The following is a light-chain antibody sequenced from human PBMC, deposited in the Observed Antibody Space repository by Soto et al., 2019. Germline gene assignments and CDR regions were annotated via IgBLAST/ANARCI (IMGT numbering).Light chain of an antibody. CDR3: LQDYNYPRT. CDR2: AAS. Sequence: AIQMTQSPSSLSASVGDRVTITCRASQGIRNDLGWYQQKPGRAPKLLIYAASSLQSGVPSRFSGSGSGTDFTFTISSLQPEDFATYYCLQDYNYPRTFGQGTKVDIK. CDR1: QGIRND. J-gene: IGKJ1*01. V-gene: IGKV1-6*01.